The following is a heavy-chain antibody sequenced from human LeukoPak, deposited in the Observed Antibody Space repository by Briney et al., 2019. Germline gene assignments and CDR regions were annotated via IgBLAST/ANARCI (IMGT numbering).Heavy chain of an antibody. CDR2: IYYSGDT. CDR1: DGAIAGYS. CDR3: ARHRSRPSYYYYYYMDV. V-gene: IGHV4-59*08. Sequence: SETLSLTCTVSDGAIAGYSWSWIRQAPGKGLEWIGYIYYSGDTNYNPSLQSRVTVSVDTSKNQFSLKLSSVTAADTAVYYCARHRSRPSYYYYYYMDVWGKGTTVTISS. J-gene: IGHJ6*03.